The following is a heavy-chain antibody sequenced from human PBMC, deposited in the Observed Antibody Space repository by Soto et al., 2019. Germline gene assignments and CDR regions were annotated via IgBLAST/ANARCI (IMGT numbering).Heavy chain of an antibody. V-gene: IGHV4-34*01. D-gene: IGHD2-2*02. Sequence: PSETLSLTCAVYGGSFSGYYWSWIRQPPGKGLEWIGEINHSGSTNYNPSLKSRVTISVDTSKNQFSLKLSSVTAADTAVYYCARGRPFYCSSTSCYTGGLDYYGMDVWGQGTKVTVSS. J-gene: IGHJ6*02. CDR3: ARGRPFYCSSTSCYTGGLDYYGMDV. CDR2: INHSGST. CDR1: GGSFSGYY.